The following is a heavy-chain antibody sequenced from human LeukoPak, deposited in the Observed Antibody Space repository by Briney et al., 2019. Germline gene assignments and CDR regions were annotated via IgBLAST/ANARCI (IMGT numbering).Heavy chain of an antibody. J-gene: IGHJ4*02. CDR1: GYTFTDYY. D-gene: IGHD1-26*01. V-gene: IGHV1-2*02. CDR2: INPNSGAT. Sequence: ASMKVSCKASGYTFTDYYMHWVRQAPGQGLEWMGWINPNSGATNCAQKFQGRVTMTRDTSISTVYMELSRLRSDDTAIFYCARGRYVGELVGYFDYWGQGTLVTVSS. CDR3: ARGRYVGELVGYFDY.